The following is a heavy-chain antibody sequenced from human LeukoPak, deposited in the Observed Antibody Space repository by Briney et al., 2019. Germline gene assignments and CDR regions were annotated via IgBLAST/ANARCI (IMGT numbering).Heavy chain of an antibody. CDR2: IYYRGRT. D-gene: IGHD4-17*01. CDR1: GFTFSSYS. CDR3: ARTTVDGSTDQ. Sequence: PGGSLRLSCAASGFTFSSYSMNWVRQAPGKGLEWIAYIYYRGRTNYNPSLKSRVTISVDTSKNQVSLKLTSVTAADTAVYYCARTTVDGSTDQWGQGTLVTVSS. J-gene: IGHJ4*02. V-gene: IGHV4-59*08.